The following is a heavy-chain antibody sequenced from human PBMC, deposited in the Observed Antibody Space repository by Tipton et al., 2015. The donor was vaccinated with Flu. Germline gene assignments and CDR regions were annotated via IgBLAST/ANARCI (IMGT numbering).Heavy chain of an antibody. D-gene: IGHD3-10*01. CDR3: ARGSGSGTYVIFDY. Sequence: TLSLTCTVSGGSMSSFYWSWIRQPAEKGLEWIGRMYTSGTAKYHPSFKSRVTMSVDTSKNQFSLKLSSVTAADTAFYYCARGSGSGTYVIFDYWGQGTLVSVSS. CDR2: MYTSGTA. CDR1: GGSMSSFY. J-gene: IGHJ4*02. V-gene: IGHV4-4*07.